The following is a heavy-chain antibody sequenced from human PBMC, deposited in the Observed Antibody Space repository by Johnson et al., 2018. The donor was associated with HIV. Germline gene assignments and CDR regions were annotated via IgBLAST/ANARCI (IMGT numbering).Heavy chain of an antibody. Sequence: VQLVESGGGLVQPGGSLRLSCAASGFTFSSYWMSWVRQAPGKGLEWVANIKQDGSEKYYVDSVKGRVTISRDKTKNSLYLQMNSLRAEDTAVYYCAKGIARRTNDAFDIWGQGTMVTVSS. V-gene: IGHV3-7*05. D-gene: IGHD2/OR15-2a*01. CDR2: IKQDGSEK. J-gene: IGHJ3*02. CDR1: GFTFSSYW. CDR3: AKGIARRTNDAFDI.